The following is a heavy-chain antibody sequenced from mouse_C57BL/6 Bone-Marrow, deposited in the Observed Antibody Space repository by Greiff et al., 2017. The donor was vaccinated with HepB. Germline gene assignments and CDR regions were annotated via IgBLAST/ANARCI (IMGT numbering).Heavy chain of an antibody. Sequence: QVQLQQPGAELVKPGASVKLSCKASGYTFTSYWMHWVKQRPGQGLEWIGMIHPNSGSTNYNEKFKSKATLTVDKPSSTAYMQLSSLTSEDSAVYYCATPDYYGSSYVGYYAMDYWGQGTSVTVSS. D-gene: IGHD1-1*01. CDR2: IHPNSGST. CDR1: GYTFTSYW. CDR3: ATPDYYGSSYVGYYAMDY. J-gene: IGHJ4*01. V-gene: IGHV1-64*01.